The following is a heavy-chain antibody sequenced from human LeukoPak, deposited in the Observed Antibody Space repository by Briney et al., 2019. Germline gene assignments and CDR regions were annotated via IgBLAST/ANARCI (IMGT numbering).Heavy chain of an antibody. CDR3: ARDYYYDSSGYSGY. CDR1: GFTFSSYS. CDR2: ISSSSSYI. V-gene: IGHV3-21*01. J-gene: IGHJ4*02. Sequence: GGSLRPSCAASGFTFSSYSMNWVRQAPGKGLEGVSSISSSSSYIYYADSVKGRFTISRDNAKNSLYLQMNSLRAEDTAVYYCARDYYYDSSGYSGYWGQGTLVTVSS. D-gene: IGHD3-22*01.